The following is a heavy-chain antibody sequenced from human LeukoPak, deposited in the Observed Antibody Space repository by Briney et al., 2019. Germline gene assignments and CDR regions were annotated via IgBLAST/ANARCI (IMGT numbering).Heavy chain of an antibody. Sequence: SSETLSLTCTVSGGFINSSNWSWIRQPPGKRLDWIGNIYFSGSTDYNPSLKSRVTISLDTSKNQFSLKLSSVTAADTAVYYCARRGSGWGFSDYWGQGTLVTVSS. CDR2: IYFSGST. CDR1: GGFINSSN. J-gene: IGHJ4*02. D-gene: IGHD6-19*01. CDR3: ARRGSGWGFSDY. V-gene: IGHV4-59*08.